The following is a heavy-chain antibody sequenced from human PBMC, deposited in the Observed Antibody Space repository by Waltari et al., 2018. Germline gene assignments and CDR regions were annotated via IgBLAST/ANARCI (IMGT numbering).Heavy chain of an antibody. CDR2: ITSSSYI. CDR3: ARDHYYGSGTYSSFDY. Sequence: WVRQAPGKGLEWVSSITSSSYIYYADSVKGRFTISRDNAKNSLYLQMNSLRAEDTAVYYCARDHYYGSGTYSSFDYWGQGTLVTVSS. J-gene: IGHJ4*02. D-gene: IGHD3-10*01. V-gene: IGHV3-21*01.